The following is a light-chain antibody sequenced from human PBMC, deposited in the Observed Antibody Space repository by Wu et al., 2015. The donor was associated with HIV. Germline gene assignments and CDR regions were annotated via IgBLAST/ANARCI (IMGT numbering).Light chain of an antibody. V-gene: IGKV1-39*01. CDR3: QQSYNTPFT. J-gene: IGKJ3*01. CDR1: QSIDHY. Sequence: ASVGDRVTITCRASQSIDHYLNWYQKKPGKAPELLIYATSNLQSGVPSRFSGTRSGTHFTLTINSLQREDSATYYCQQSYNTPFTFGPGTKVEIK. CDR2: ATS.